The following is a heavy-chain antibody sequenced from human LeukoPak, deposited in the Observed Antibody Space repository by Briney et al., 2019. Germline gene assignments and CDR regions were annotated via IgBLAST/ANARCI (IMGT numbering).Heavy chain of an antibody. CDR1: GGSISSYY. J-gene: IGHJ4*02. CDR3: VREIAAAGTIDY. Sequence: SETLSLTCTVSGGSISSYYWSWIRQPAGKGLEWIGRIYTSGSTNYNPSLKSRVTMSVDTSKNQFSLKLSSVTAADTAVYYCVREIAAAGTIDYWGQGTLVTVSS. CDR2: IYTSGST. V-gene: IGHV4-4*07. D-gene: IGHD6-13*01.